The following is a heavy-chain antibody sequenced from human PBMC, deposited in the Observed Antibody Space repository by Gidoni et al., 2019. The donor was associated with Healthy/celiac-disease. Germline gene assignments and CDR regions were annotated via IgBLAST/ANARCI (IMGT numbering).Heavy chain of an antibody. Sequence: QVQLVQSGAEVKKPGASVKGSCKASGCTFTSYAMHWVRQAPGQRLEWMGWINAVNGNTKYSQKFQGRVTITRDTSASTSYMELSSLRSEDTAVYYCASQPRRMVATLGYWGQGTLVTVSS. CDR2: INAVNGNT. CDR3: ASQPRRMVATLGY. CDR1: GCTFTSYA. J-gene: IGHJ4*02. D-gene: IGHD5-12*01. V-gene: IGHV1-3*01.